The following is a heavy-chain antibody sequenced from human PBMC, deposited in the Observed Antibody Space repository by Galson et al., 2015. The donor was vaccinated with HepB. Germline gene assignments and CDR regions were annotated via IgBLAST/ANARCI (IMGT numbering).Heavy chain of an antibody. CDR2: IYPGDSDT. CDR1: GYSFSSYW. D-gene: IGHD3-16*01. CDR3: VRSLRMIHLYLGI. J-gene: IGHJ2*01. V-gene: IGHV5-51*03. Sequence: QSGAEVKKPGESLKVSCKGSGYSFSSYWIGWVRQMPGKGLEWMGIIYPGDSDTRYSPSFQGQVTISADTSINTAYLQWSSLKASVTAMDVRVRSLRMIHLYLGIGGRGTLITDTS.